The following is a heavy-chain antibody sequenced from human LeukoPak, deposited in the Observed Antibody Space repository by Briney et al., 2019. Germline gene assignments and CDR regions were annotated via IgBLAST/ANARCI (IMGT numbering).Heavy chain of an antibody. CDR2: TYYMSKWYS. Sequence: SQTLSLTCAISGDSVSTNSAAWNWIRQSPSRGLEWLGRTYYMSKWYSDYAVSVKSRISINPDTSKNQFSLQLNSVTPEDTAVYYCARGEYNSGAYWFAPWGQGTLVTVSS. D-gene: IGHD5-18*01. CDR3: ARGEYNSGAYWFAP. CDR1: GDSVSTNSAA. V-gene: IGHV6-1*01. J-gene: IGHJ5*02.